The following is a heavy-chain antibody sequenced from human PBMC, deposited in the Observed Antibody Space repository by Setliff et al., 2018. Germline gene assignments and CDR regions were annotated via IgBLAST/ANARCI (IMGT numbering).Heavy chain of an antibody. CDR3: ARAISGWYSAHYYYMDV. J-gene: IGHJ6*03. CDR1: GGSISSGSDY. CDR2: IYTSGST. Sequence: PSETLSLTCSASGGSISSGSDYWTWIRQPAGKGLEWIGHIYTSGSTNYNPSLKSRVTISVDASKNQLSLNLRSVTAADTAVYYCARAISGWYSAHYYYMDVWGKGTTVTVSS. V-gene: IGHV4-61*09. D-gene: IGHD6-19*01.